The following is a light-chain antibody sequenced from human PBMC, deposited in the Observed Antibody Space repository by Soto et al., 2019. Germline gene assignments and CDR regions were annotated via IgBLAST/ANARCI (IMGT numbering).Light chain of an antibody. V-gene: IGKV3-20*01. CDR3: QQYASSPQT. J-gene: IGKJ1*01. CDR1: QSVSSNY. Sequence: EIVLTQSPGTLSLSPGERATLSCRASQSVSSNYLAWYQQRPGQAPRLHIYGASSRATGIPDRFTGSGSGTDFTLIISRLEPEDFAVYSCQQYASSPQTFGQGTKVDIK. CDR2: GAS.